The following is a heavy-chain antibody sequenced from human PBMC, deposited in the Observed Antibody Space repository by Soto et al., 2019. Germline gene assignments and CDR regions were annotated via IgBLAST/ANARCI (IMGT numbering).Heavy chain of an antibody. CDR2: ITGSGGST. CDR3: AIASVTRIRGEPPAH. V-gene: IGHV3-23*01. CDR1: GIIFSAFA. Sequence: GGSLRLSCTASGIIFSAFAMSWVRQAPGKGLEWVSGITGSGGSTNYADSVKGRFTIFRDNSKDTLYLQMHSLGVDDTAIYYCAIASVTRIRGEPPAHWGQGTLVTVSA. D-gene: IGHD3-10*01. J-gene: IGHJ4*02.